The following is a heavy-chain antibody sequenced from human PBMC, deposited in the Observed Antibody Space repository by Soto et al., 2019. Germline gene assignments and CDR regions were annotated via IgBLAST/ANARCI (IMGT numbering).Heavy chain of an antibody. CDR3: AISLISTDNAYDF. CDR1: GYTFTNYD. CDR2: MNSNSGKT. J-gene: IGHJ4*02. D-gene: IGHD1-1*01. Sequence: QIQLLQSGAEVKLPGASVKVSCKASGYTFTNYDINWVRQATGQGLEWMGWMNSNSGKTGYAQKLQDRVTMTRDTSVNPAYMEVSSLRSDDTAVYYCAISLISTDNAYDFWGQGTQVIVSS. V-gene: IGHV1-8*02.